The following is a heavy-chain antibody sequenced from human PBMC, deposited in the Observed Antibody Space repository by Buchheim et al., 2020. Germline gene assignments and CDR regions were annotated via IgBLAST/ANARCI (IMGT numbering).Heavy chain of an antibody. J-gene: IGHJ6*03. V-gene: IGHV1-69*06. CDR2: IIPIFGTA. D-gene: IGHD2-15*01. CDR3: AGVVVVAATRYYYYYYYMDV. CDR1: GGTFSSYA. Sequence: QVQLVQSGAEVKKPGSSVKVSCKASGGTFSSYASSWVRQAPGQGLEWMGGIIPIFGTANYAQKFQGRVTITADKSTSTAYMELSSLRSEDTAVYYCAGVVVVAATRYYYYYYYMDVWGKGTT.